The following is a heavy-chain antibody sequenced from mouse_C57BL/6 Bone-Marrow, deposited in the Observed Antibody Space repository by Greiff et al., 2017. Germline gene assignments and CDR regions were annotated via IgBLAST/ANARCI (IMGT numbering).Heavy chain of an antibody. J-gene: IGHJ3*01. CDR3: ARRNYEAWFAY. CDR1: GYTFTSYW. V-gene: IGHV1-64*01. D-gene: IGHD1-1*01. CDR2: IHPNSGST. Sequence: VKLQQPGAELVKPGASVKLSCKASGYTFTSYWMHWVKQRPGQGLEWIGMIHPNSGSTNYNEKFKSKATLTVDKSSSTAYMQLSSLTSEDSAVYYCARRNYEAWFAYWGQGTLVTVSA.